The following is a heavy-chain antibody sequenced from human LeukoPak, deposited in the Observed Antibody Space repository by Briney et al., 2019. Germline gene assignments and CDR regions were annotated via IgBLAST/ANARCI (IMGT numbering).Heavy chain of an antibody. CDR2: ISSNGGST. D-gene: IGHD3-16*02. CDR3: AKSLVLRKSRGY. J-gene: IGHJ4*02. V-gene: IGHV3-64*04. Sequence: GGSLRLSCSASGFTFSSYAMHWVRQAPGKGLEYVSGISSNGGSTYDADSVKGRFTISRDNSKNTLYLQMNSLRAEDTAVYYCAKSLVLRKSRGYWGQGTLVTVSS. CDR1: GFTFSSYA.